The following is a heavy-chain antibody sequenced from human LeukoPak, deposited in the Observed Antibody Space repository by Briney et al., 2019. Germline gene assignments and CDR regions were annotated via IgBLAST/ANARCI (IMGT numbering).Heavy chain of an antibody. CDR2: ISSSGSTI. V-gene: IGHV3-48*03. CDR3: AKGDGSGSYQRAYAFDI. J-gene: IGHJ3*02. Sequence: RGSLRLSCAASGFTFSSYEMNWVRQAPGKVLEWVSYISSSGSTIYYADSVKGRFTISRDNAKNSLYLQMNSLRAEDMALYYCAKGDGSGSYQRAYAFDIWGQGTMVTVSS. CDR1: GFTFSSYE. D-gene: IGHD3-10*01.